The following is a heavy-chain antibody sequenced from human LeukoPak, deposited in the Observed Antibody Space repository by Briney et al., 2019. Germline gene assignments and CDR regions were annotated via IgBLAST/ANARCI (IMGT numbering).Heavy chain of an antibody. V-gene: IGHV4-39*07. CDR3: ARRPARSPHFVDILTGYYKGGPFDY. J-gene: IGHJ4*02. Sequence: SETLSLTCTVSGGSISSSSYYWGWIRQPPGKGLEWIGSIYYSGSTYYNPSLKSRVTISVDTSKNQFSLKLSSVTAADTAVYYCARRPARSPHFVDILTGYYKGGPFDYWGQGTLVTVSS. CDR1: GGSISSSSYY. D-gene: IGHD3-9*01. CDR2: IYYSGST.